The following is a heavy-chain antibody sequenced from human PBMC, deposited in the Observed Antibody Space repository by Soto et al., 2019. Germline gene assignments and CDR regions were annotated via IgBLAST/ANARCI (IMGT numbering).Heavy chain of an antibody. CDR2: MYSGGVT. V-gene: IGHV3-53*01. J-gene: IGHJ3*01. D-gene: IGHD4-17*01. CDR1: GFIVSSKH. Sequence: GGSLRLSCAASGFIVSSKHMNWVRQAPGKGLEWVALMYSGGVTYYADSVKGRFTISRDNSKNTLFLQMKSLRVEDTAVYYCARGDYADYDDDLDLWGPGTMVTVSS. CDR3: ARGDYADYDDDLDL.